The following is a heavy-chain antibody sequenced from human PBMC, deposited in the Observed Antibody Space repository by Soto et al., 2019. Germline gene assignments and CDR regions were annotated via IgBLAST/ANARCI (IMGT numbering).Heavy chain of an antibody. Sequence: SETLSLTCTVSGGSISSYYWSWIRQPPGKGLEWIGYIYYSGSTNYNPSLKSRVTISVDTSKNQFSLKLSSVTAADTAVYYCARSYYDSSGYYDRWFDPWGQGTLVTVSS. CDR3: ARSYYDSSGYYDRWFDP. V-gene: IGHV4-59*12. J-gene: IGHJ5*02. CDR1: GGSISSYY. CDR2: IYYSGST. D-gene: IGHD3-22*01.